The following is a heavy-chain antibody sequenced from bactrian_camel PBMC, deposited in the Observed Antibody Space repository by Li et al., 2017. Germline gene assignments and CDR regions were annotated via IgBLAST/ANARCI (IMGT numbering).Heavy chain of an antibody. CDR2: ILSDGRP. J-gene: IGHJ7*01. V-gene: IGHV3S61*01. D-gene: IGHD4*01. CDR1: GFTFDDSD. Sequence: VQLVESGGESVQVGGSLTLSCAVSGFTFDDSDIAWYRQAPGNECELVSSILSDGRPYYADSVKGRFNISQDNAKVYLQMNNLKPEDTSVYHCAAVVPPRYRDHVGPGCWDKGTQVTVS.